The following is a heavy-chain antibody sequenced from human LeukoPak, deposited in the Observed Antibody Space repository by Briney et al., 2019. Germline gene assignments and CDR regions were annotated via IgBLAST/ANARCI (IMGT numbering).Heavy chain of an antibody. J-gene: IGHJ5*02. CDR3: ARDSVSATYNWFDP. D-gene: IGHD2-8*01. V-gene: IGHV1-2*06. CDR2: INPNSGGT. Sequence: ASVKVSCKASGYTFTGYYMHWVRQAPGQGLEWMGRINPNSGGTNYAQKFQGRVTMTRDTSISTAYMELSRLRSDDTAVYYSARDSVSATYNWFDPWGQGTLVTVSS. CDR1: GYTFTGYY.